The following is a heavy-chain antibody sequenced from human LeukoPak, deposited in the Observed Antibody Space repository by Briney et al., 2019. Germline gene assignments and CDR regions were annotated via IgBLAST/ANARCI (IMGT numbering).Heavy chain of an antibody. V-gene: IGHV4-34*01. Sequence: PSETLSLTCAVYGGSFSGYYWSWIRQPPGKGLEWIGEINHSGSTNYNPSLKSRVTISVDTSKNQFSLKLSSVTAADTAVYYCARDIGRSRVDPWGQGTLVTVSS. CDR3: ARDIGRSRVDP. CDR1: GGSFSGYY. D-gene: IGHD5-24*01. J-gene: IGHJ5*02. CDR2: INHSGST.